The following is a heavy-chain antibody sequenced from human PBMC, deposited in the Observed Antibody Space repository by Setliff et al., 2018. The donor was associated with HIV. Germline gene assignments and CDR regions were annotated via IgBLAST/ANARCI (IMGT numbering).Heavy chain of an antibody. V-gene: IGHV3-23*01. CDR1: GFTFSRYA. Sequence: GSLRLSCAASGFTFSRYAMTWVRQAPGKGLEWLSVISGSSESTHYADSVKGRFTISRDNSKNTLYLQMNSLRTEDTAVYYCAKESDNTSGHPDYWGQGTLVTVSS. D-gene: IGHD6-19*01. CDR2: ISGSSEST. J-gene: IGHJ4*02. CDR3: AKESDNTSGHPDY.